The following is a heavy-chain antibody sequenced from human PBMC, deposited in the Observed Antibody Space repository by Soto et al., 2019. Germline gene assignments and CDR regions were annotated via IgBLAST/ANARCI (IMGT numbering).Heavy chain of an antibody. CDR3: ATGAACDYGYFDY. CDR2: ISYDGSNK. Sequence: QVQLVESGGGVVQPGRSLRLSCAASGFTFSSYAMHWVRQAPGKGLEWVAVISYDGSNKYYADSVKGRFTISRDNSKNTLYLQMNSLRAEDTAVYYCATGAACDYGYFDYWGQGTLVTVSS. CDR1: GFTFSSYA. V-gene: IGHV3-30-3*01. J-gene: IGHJ4*02. D-gene: IGHD4-17*01.